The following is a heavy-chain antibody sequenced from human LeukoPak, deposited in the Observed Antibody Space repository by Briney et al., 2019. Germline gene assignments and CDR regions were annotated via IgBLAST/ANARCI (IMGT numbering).Heavy chain of an antibody. V-gene: IGHV4-59*01. J-gene: IGHJ5*02. CDR3: ARRIEDDSSGYYPMWFDP. CDR1: GGSTSSYY. Sequence: SETLSLTCTVSGGSTSSYYWSWLRQPPGQGLEWIGYIYSSGSTSYNPSFKSRVTISLDTSKNQFSLKLSSVTAADTAVYYCARRIEDDSSGYYPMWFDPWGQGTLVTVSS. CDR2: IYSSGST. D-gene: IGHD3-22*01.